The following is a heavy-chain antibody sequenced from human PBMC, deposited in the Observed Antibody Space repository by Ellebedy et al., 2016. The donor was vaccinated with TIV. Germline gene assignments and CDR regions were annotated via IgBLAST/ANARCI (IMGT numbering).Heavy chain of an antibody. CDR1: GYTFTNYD. D-gene: IGHD3-10*02. V-gene: IGHV1-8*01. J-gene: IGHJ6*02. CDR3: ARSNVRAVSDQLYYGLDV. Sequence: AASVKVSCKASGYTFTNYDINWVRQATGQGLEWMGWMNPNSGHTGYAQKFQGRVTMTRNTSINTAYMEMIRPRSEDTAVYYCARSNVRAVSDQLYYGLDVWGQGTTVTVSS. CDR2: MNPNSGHT.